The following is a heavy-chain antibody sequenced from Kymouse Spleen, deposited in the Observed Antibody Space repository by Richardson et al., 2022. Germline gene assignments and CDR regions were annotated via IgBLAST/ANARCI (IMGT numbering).Heavy chain of an antibody. CDR3: AKEDTAMVPFDY. D-gene: IGHD5-18,IGHD5-18*01. V-gene: IGHV3-9*01. Sequence: EVQLVESGGGLVQPGRSLRLSCAASGFTFDDYAMHWVRQAPGKGLEWVSGISWNSGSIGYADSVKGRFTISRDNAKNSLYLQMNSLRAEDTALYYCAKEDTAMVPFDYWGQGTLVTVSS. J-gene: IGHJ4*02. CDR1: GFTFDDYA. CDR2: ISWNSGSI.